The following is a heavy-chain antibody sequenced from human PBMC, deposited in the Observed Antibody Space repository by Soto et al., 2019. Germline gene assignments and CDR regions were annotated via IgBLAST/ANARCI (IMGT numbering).Heavy chain of an antibody. D-gene: IGHD3-9*01. Sequence: PGGSLRLSCAASGFTFSSYSMNWIRQAPGKGLEWISYTGTSRKYTFYADSVRGRFSISRDDARNSVYLQLNSLRDEDTAVYHCVRDRDWAFDIWGQGTMVTVSS. CDR1: GFTFSSYS. CDR2: TGTSRKYT. J-gene: IGHJ3*02. CDR3: VRDRDWAFDI. V-gene: IGHV3-48*02.